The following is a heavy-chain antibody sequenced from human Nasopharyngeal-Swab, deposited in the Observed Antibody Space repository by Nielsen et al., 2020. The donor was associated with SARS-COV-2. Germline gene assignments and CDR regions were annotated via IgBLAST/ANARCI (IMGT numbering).Heavy chain of an antibody. CDR3: SKSSHYSSGWYGIGFDY. CDR1: GFTFSSYA. V-gene: IGHV3-23*01. CDR2: ISGSGGST. J-gene: IGHJ4*02. Sequence: GESLKISCAASGFTFSSYAMSWVRQAPGKGLEWVSAISGSGGSTYYADSVKGRFTISRDNSKNTLYLQMNSLRSEDTAVYYCSKSSHYSSGWYGIGFDYWGQGTLVTVSS. D-gene: IGHD6-19*01.